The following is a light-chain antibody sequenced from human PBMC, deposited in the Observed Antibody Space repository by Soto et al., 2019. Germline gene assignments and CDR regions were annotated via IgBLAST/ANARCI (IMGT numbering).Light chain of an antibody. CDR3: QQYNSYST. J-gene: IGKJ1*01. CDR2: KAS. V-gene: IGKV1-5*03. Sequence: DIQMTQSPSTLSASVGDRVTITCRAGQSISSWLAWYQQKPGKAPKLLIYKASSLESGVPSRFSGSGSGTEFTLTINSLHPDDFATYYCQQYNSYSTFGQGTKVDIK. CDR1: QSISSW.